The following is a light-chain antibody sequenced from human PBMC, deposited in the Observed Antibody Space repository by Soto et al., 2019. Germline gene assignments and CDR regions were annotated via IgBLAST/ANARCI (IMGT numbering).Light chain of an antibody. J-gene: IGLJ2*01. Sequence: QSALTQPASVSGSLGQSITISCTGTSSDVGGSNYVSWYQQHPGKAPKLMIYEVSDRPSGVSNRFSGSKSGNTASLTLSGLQAEDEADYYCSSWTSTNTLVFGGGTKLTVL. CDR3: SSWTSTNTLV. CDR2: EVS. V-gene: IGLV2-14*01. CDR1: SSDVGGSNY.